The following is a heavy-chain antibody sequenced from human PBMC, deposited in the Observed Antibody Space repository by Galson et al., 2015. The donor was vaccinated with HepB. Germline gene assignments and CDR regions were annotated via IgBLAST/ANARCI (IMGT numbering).Heavy chain of an antibody. CDR2: ISGYNGNT. Sequence: SVKVSCKASGYTFTSFGLIWVRQTPGQGLEWMGWISGYNGNTNYAQKLQGRVTMTTDTSTSTAYMELRSLRSDDTAVYYCARGQQWLGFDYWGQGTLVTVSS. V-gene: IGHV1-18*01. CDR3: ARGQQWLGFDY. J-gene: IGHJ4*02. CDR1: GYTFTSFG. D-gene: IGHD6-19*01.